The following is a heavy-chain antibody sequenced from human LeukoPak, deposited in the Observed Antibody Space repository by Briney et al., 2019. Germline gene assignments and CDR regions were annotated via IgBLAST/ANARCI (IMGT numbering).Heavy chain of an antibody. CDR1: GYTFTNYF. CDR3: ARDGSSYGHLY. Sequence: ASVKVSCKASGYTFTNYFIHWVRQAAGQGLEWMGLINPSDGSTSYAQNFQGRITMTRDTSTSTVYMELSSLRSEDTAVYYCARDGSSYGHLYWGQGTLVTVSS. D-gene: IGHD5-18*01. CDR2: INPSDGST. J-gene: IGHJ4*02. V-gene: IGHV1-46*01.